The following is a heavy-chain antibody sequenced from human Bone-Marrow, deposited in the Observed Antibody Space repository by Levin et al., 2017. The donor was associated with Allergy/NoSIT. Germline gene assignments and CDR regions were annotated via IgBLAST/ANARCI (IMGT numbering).Heavy chain of an antibody. CDR1: GLTFSGSA. CDR2: IRSKADNYAT. Sequence: QAGGSLRLSCAASGLTFSGSAVHWVRQASGKGLEWVGRIRSKADNYATAYAASVQGRFTFSRDDSKNTAYLQMNSLETEDTAVYYCISRCTSCYRPFDYWGQGTLVTVSS. V-gene: IGHV3-73*01. J-gene: IGHJ4*02. D-gene: IGHD2-2*01. CDR3: ISRCTSCYRPFDY.